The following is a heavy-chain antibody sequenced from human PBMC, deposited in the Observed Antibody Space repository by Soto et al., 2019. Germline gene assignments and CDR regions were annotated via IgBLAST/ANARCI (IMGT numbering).Heavy chain of an antibody. V-gene: IGHV1-18*01. CDR1: GYTFTYYA. Sequence: ASVKVSCKASGYTFTYYAVTWVRQAPGQGLEWMGWISAYNGHTKYAQNLQGRLTLTADTSTNTAYMELRSLRSDDTAVYYCARGALDFDYWGRGTLVTVSS. D-gene: IGHD3-16*01. J-gene: IGHJ4*02. CDR2: ISAYNGHT. CDR3: ARGALDFDY.